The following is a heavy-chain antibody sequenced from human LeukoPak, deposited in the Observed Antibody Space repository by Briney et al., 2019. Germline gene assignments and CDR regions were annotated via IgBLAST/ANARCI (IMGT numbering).Heavy chain of an antibody. CDR2: ISYDGSNK. CDR3: ARDLYGVAVAGRVLYYYYYMDV. Sequence: PGRSLRLSCAASGFTFSSYAMHWVRQAPGKGLEWVAVISYDGSNKYYADSVKGRFTISRDNSKNTLYLQMNSLRAEDTAVYYCARDLYGVAVAGRVLYYYYYMDVWGKGTTVTVSS. J-gene: IGHJ6*03. CDR1: GFTFSSYA. D-gene: IGHD6-19*01. V-gene: IGHV3-30*01.